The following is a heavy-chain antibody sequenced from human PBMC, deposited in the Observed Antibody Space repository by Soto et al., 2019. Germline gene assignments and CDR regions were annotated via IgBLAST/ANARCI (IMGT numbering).Heavy chain of an antibody. CDR1: GFTFSSYW. V-gene: IGHV3-7*01. CDR2: IKQDGSEK. CDR3: AGARVVLSLSPFDY. Sequence: EVQLVESGGGLVQPGGSLRLSCAASGFTFSSYWNWVRQAPGKGLEWVANIKQDGSEKYYVDSVKGRFTISRDNAKNSLYLQMNSLRAEDTAVYYCAGARVVLSLSPFDYWGQGTLVTVSS. J-gene: IGHJ4*02. D-gene: IGHD2-21*01.